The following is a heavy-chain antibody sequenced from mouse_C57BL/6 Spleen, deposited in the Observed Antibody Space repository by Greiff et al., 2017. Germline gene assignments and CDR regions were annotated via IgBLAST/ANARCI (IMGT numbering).Heavy chain of an antibody. CDR1: GFTFSDYG. CDR3: ARNYGNYGVDY. V-gene: IGHV5-17*01. J-gene: IGHJ4*01. CDR2: ISSGSSTI. D-gene: IGHD2-1*01. Sequence: DVKLQESGGGLVKPGGSLKLSCAASGFTFSDYGMHWVRQAPEKGLEWVAYISSGSSTIYYADTVKGRFTISRDNAKNTLFLQMTSLRSEDTAMYYCARNYGNYGVDYWGQGTSVTVSS.